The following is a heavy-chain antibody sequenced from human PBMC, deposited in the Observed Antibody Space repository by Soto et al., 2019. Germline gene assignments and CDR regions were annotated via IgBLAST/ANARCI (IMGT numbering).Heavy chain of an antibody. V-gene: IGHV4-59*10. CDR2: IHPTGST. CDR3: ATYTRGTGYFDY. J-gene: IGHJ4*02. Sequence: QVQLQQWGAGLLKPSETLSLTCAVYGGSFSGYYWNWLRQPAGKGLEWIGRIHPTGSTDYNPSLNSRVTMSVDTSENQFSLKLTSVTAADTAVYYCATYTRGTGYFDYWGQGTLVTVSS. CDR1: GGSFSGYY. D-gene: IGHD1-1*01.